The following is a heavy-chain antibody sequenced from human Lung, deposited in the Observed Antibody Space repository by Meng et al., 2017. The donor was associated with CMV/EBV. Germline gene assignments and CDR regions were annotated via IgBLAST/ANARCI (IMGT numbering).Heavy chain of an antibody. CDR2: ISGNTGFI. Sequence: SXKISXTASGFTFDDFAMHWVRQSPGEGLEWVSGISGNTGFIGYADSVKGRFTISRDNAKKTLSLQINTLRAEDTALYYCARDREGAMDLVATMLDYWGQGTXVTVSS. CDR3: ARDREGAMDLVATMLDY. D-gene: IGHD5-12*01. V-gene: IGHV3-9*01. J-gene: IGHJ4*02. CDR1: GFTFDDFA.